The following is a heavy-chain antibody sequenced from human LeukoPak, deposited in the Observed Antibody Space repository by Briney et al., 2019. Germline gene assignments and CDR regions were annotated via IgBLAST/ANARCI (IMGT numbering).Heavy chain of an antibody. CDR1: GGSFSGYY. Sequence: SETLSLTCAVYGGSFSGYYWSWIRQPPGKGLEWIGYIYYSGSTNYNPSLKSRVTISVDTSKNQFSLKLSSVTAADTAVYYCAGMNYYDSSGRDYWGQGTLVTVSS. D-gene: IGHD3-22*01. V-gene: IGHV4-59*08. CDR3: AGMNYYDSSGRDY. J-gene: IGHJ4*02. CDR2: IYYSGST.